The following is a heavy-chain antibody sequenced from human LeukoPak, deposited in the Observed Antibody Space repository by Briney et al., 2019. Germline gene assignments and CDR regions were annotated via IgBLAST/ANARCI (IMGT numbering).Heavy chain of an antibody. D-gene: IGHD1-26*01. J-gene: IGHJ4*02. Sequence: AGGSLRLSCTVSGGSISSYYWSWIRQPPGKGLEWIGYISYIGNTNYNPSLKSRVTISVDTSKNQFSLELSSVTAADTAVYYCARDAVGMGASYYFDYWGQGTLVTVSS. CDR2: ISYIGNT. CDR1: GGSISSYY. CDR3: ARDAVGMGASYYFDY. V-gene: IGHV4-59*01.